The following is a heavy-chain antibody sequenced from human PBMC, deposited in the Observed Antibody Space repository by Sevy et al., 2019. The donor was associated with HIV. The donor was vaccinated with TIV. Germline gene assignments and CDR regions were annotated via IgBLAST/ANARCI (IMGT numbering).Heavy chain of an antibody. CDR1: GASISSGAYY. J-gene: IGHJ4*02. Sequence: SETLSLTCTVSGASISSGAYYWSWIRQHPGKGLEWIGYNYYSGSTYYNPSLKSRLTISVDTSKNQFSLKLTSVIAADTAVYYCARDAWDSRGYYLDYWGQGTLVTVSS. V-gene: IGHV4-31*03. CDR3: ARDAWDSRGYYLDY. D-gene: IGHD3-22*01. CDR2: NYYSGST.